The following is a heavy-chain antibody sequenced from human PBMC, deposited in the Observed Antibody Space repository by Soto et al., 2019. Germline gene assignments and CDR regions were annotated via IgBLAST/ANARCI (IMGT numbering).Heavy chain of an antibody. J-gene: IGHJ4*02. D-gene: IGHD3-9*01. CDR3: HGNELRYFDY. CDR1: GFTFSSYA. CDR2: ISGSGGST. Sequence: EVRLLESGGGLVQPGGSLRLSCAASGFTFSSYAMSWVRQAPGKGLEWVSAISGSGGSTYYADSVKGRFTISRDNSKNTLYLQMNSLRAEDTAVYYCHGNELRYFDYWGQGTLVTVSS. V-gene: IGHV3-23*01.